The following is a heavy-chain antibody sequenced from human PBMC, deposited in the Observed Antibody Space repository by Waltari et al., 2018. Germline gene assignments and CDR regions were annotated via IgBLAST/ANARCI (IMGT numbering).Heavy chain of an antibody. CDR2: VSWSGATV. CDR1: GFAFYDYA. J-gene: IGHJ2*01. D-gene: IGHD3-16*01. CDR3: AASRGVYWYFDF. V-gene: IGHV3-9*01. Sequence: EVHLVESGGGLVQPGRSLRLSCAASGFAFYDYAMHWVRQVPGKGLEWVSVVSWSGATVGYADSVNGRFAISRDNAKNSLYLQMNSLRVEDTAFYYCAASRGVYWYFDFWGRGTLVSVSS.